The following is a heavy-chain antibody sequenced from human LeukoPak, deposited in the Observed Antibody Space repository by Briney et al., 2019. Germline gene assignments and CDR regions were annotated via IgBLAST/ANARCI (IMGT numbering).Heavy chain of an antibody. J-gene: IGHJ6*02. D-gene: IGHD3-10*01. CDR2: IKQDGSEK. V-gene: IGHV3-7*01. Sequence: GGSLRLSCVASGFTFSHYWMCWVRQAPGKGLEWVANIKQDGSEKYYVDSLKGRFTISRDNAKNSLDLQMNSLRAEDTAVYFCARYRSPQAPILWFDDDYYDDMDVWGQGTTVTVSS. CDR3: ARYRSPQAPILWFDDDYYDDMDV. CDR1: GFTFSHYW.